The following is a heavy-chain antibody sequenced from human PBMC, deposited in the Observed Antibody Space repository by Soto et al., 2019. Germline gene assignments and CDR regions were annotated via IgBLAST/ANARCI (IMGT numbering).Heavy chain of an antibody. CDR1: GNTFTNYD. D-gene: IGHD4-17*01. CDR3: ARGVKYGAYSRWFDP. J-gene: IGHJ5*02. Sequence: QVQLVQSGAEVKKPGASVKVSCKASGNTFTNYDINWVRQATGQGLEYLGWMNPNSGDTAYVQKSQGRVTMTWDTSITTAYMELRSLRSEDTAVYFCARGVKYGAYSRWFDPWGQGTLVTVSS. CDR2: MNPNSGDT. V-gene: IGHV1-8*01.